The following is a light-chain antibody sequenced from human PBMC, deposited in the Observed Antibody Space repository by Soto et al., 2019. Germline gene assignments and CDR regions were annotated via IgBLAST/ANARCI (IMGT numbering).Light chain of an antibody. Sequence: QSVLTQPASVSGAPGQSITISCTGTSSAVGGYNYVSWYQHHPGKAPKLIIYDVSNRPSGVSIRFSGSKSDNTASLTISGLQPEDEADYHCSSYTTSNTRQIVFGTGTKVTVL. J-gene: IGLJ1*01. CDR3: SSYTTSNTRQIV. V-gene: IGLV2-14*03. CDR2: DVS. CDR1: SSAVGGYNY.